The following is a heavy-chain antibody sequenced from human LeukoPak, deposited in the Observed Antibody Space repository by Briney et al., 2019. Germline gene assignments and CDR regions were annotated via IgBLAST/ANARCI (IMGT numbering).Heavy chain of an antibody. CDR2: IYYSGRT. Sequence: SETLSLTCTVSGGSISSYYWGWIRQPPGEGLEWIGNIYYSGRTYYNPSLKSRVTISVDTSKNQFSLKLSSVTAADTAVYYCASVVVVTSNNYFDYWGQGTLVTVSS. D-gene: IGHD2-21*02. CDR3: ASVVVVTSNNYFDY. CDR1: GGSISSYY. J-gene: IGHJ4*02. V-gene: IGHV4-39*01.